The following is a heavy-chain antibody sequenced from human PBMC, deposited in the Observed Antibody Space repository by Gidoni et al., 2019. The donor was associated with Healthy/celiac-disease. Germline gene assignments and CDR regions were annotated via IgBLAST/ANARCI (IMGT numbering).Heavy chain of an antibody. Sequence: GVQPGRSLRLSCAASGFTFSSDAMHWVRQAPGKGLEWVAVISYDGSNKYYADSVKGRFTISRDNSKNTLYLQMNSLRAEDTAVYYCARDESSSSWYDLVYYYMDVCGKGTTVTVSS. D-gene: IGHD6-13*01. CDR1: GFTFSSDA. CDR2: ISYDGSNK. J-gene: IGHJ6*03. CDR3: ARDESSSSWYDLVYYYMDV. V-gene: IGHV3-30-3*01.